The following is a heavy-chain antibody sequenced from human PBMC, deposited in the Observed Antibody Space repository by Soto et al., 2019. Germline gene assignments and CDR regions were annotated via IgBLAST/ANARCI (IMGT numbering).Heavy chain of an antibody. D-gene: IGHD2-15*01. CDR3: ARDPDSYCSGGSCYYHYYGMDV. J-gene: IGHJ6*02. Sequence: PGGSLRLSCAASAFTFSSYSMNWVRQAPGKGLEWVSSISSSSSYIYYADSVKGRFTISRDNAKNSLYLQMNSLRAEDTAVYYCARDPDSYCSGGSCYYHYYGMDVWGQGTTVTVSS. V-gene: IGHV3-21*01. CDR1: AFTFSSYS. CDR2: ISSSSSYI.